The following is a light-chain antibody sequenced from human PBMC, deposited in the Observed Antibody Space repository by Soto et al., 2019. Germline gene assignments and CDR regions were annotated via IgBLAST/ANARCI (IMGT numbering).Light chain of an antibody. CDR3: QQYGSSPMYT. CDR2: GTS. CDR1: QSVSSSY. Sequence: EIVLTQSPGTLSLSPGERATLSCRASQSVSSSYLAWYQHKPGQAPRLLIYGTSTRATGIPDRFGGSGSGTDFTLTISRLEPEDFAVYFCQQYGSSPMYTFGQGTKLQIK. V-gene: IGKV3-20*01. J-gene: IGKJ2*01.